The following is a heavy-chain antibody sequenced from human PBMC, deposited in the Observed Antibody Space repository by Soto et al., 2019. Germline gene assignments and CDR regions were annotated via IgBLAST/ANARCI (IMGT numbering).Heavy chain of an antibody. J-gene: IGHJ6*02. CDR1: GYTFTSYD. CDR3: AGGMDCGGDCSDYYYGMDV. Sequence: QVQLVQSGAEVKKPGASVKVSCKASGYTFTSYDINWVRQATGQGLEWMGWMNPNSGNTGYAQKFQGRVTMTRNTSISTAYMELSSLRSEDTAVYYCAGGMDCGGDCSDYYYGMDVWGQGAPVTVSS. CDR2: MNPNSGNT. D-gene: IGHD2-21*02. V-gene: IGHV1-8*01.